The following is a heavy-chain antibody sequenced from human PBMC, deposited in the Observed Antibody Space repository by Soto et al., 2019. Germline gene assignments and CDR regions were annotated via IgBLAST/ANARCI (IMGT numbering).Heavy chain of an antibody. CDR2: IYWDDDE. Sequence: QITLKESGPTLVKPTQTLTLTCTFSGFSLSTSGVGVGWIRQPPGKALECLGLIYWDDDERYNPSLRNRLAITKDTSKNRVVLTVTNMDPVDTATYYCARRRSGGSFDYWGQGTLVTVSS. D-gene: IGHD3-10*01. CDR3: ARRRSGGSFDY. CDR1: GFSLSTSGVG. V-gene: IGHV2-5*02. J-gene: IGHJ4*02.